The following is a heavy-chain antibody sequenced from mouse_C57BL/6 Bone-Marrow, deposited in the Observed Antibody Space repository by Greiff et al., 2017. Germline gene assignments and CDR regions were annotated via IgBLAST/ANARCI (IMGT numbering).Heavy chain of an antibody. CDR3: ARDSKPLYAMDY. Sequence: EVKLVESGGGLVKPGGSLKLSCAASGFTFSSYAMSWVRQTPEKRLEWVATISDGGSYTYYPDNVKGRFTISRDNAKNNLYLQMSHLKSEDTAMYYCARDSKPLYAMDYWGQGTSVTVSS. D-gene: IGHD2-5*01. CDR2: ISDGGSYT. V-gene: IGHV5-4*01. J-gene: IGHJ4*01. CDR1: GFTFSSYA.